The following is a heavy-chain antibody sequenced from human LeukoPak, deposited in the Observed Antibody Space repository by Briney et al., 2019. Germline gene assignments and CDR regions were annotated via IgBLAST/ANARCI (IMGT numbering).Heavy chain of an antibody. D-gene: IGHD1-26*01. CDR2: IYHSGSS. J-gene: IGHJ4*02. V-gene: IGHV4-30-2*01. CDR1: GGSISSDGYC. Sequence: SETLSLTCAVSGGSISSDGYCWSWIRQPPGKGLEWIGYIYHSGSSYYNPSLRSRVTISVDRSRNQFSLKLNSVTAADTAAYYCARDYGGGGSYFDYWGQGILVTVSS. CDR3: ARDYGGGGSYFDY.